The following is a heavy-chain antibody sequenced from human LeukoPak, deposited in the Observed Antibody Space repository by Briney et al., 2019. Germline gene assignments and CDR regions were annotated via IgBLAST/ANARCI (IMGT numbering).Heavy chain of an antibody. CDR3: AKDRATSSGSYYGYFDY. Sequence: GGSVRLSCSASGFTFNSYAISWVRQAPARGLDWLSSINIIYGATYYADSVKGRFTISRGNSNNTLYLQMSSLRAEDTAIYYCAKDRATSSGSYYGYFDYWGQGTLVSVSS. CDR1: GFTFNSYA. CDR2: INIIYGAT. D-gene: IGHD1-26*01. V-gene: IGHV3-23*01. J-gene: IGHJ4*02.